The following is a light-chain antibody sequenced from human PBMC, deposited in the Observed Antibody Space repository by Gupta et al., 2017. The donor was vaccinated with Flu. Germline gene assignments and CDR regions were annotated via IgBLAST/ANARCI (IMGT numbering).Light chain of an antibody. CDR2: KTS. CDR1: QTVNDW. CDR3: QHYNSRGA. J-gene: IGKJ1*01. Sequence: DIQMTQSPSILSASVGDRVTITCRASQTVNDWLAWYQQKAGKAPKLLIYKTSRLETGVPSRFSGSGYGTEFTFTSSSRQHEDFATYYCQHYNSRGAFGQGTKVDIK. V-gene: IGKV1-5*03.